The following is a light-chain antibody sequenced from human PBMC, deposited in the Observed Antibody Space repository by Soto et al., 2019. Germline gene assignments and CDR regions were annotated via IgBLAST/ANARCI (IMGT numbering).Light chain of an antibody. CDR1: SSDVGNYNY. J-gene: IGLJ1*01. CDR3: SAYTTIRSLD. V-gene: IGLV2-14*01. CDR2: EVN. Sequence: QSVLTQPASVSGSPGQSITISCTGTSSDVGNYNYVSWYQLHPGKGPKLMIYEVNDRPSGVSNRFSGSKSGNTAYLTISGLQAEDEADYYCSAYTTIRSLDFGTGTKVTVL.